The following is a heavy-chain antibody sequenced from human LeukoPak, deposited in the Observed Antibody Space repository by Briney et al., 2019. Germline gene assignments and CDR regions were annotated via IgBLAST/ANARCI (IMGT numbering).Heavy chain of an antibody. D-gene: IGHD3-16*01. J-gene: IGHJ6*04. CDR2: IYTSGST. CDR1: GGSISGYY. V-gene: IGHV4-4*07. CDR3: ARSWSLGSLNLPLPDV. Sequence: SETLSLTCTVSGGSISGYYWSWIRHPAGKGLEWIGRIYTSGSTNYNPSLKSRVTMSIDMSKNQFSLNLSSVTAADTAVYYCARSWSLGSLNLPLPDVWGKGTTVTISS.